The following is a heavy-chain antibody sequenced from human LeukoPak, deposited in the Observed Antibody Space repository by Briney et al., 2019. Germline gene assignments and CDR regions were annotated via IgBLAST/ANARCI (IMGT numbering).Heavy chain of an antibody. CDR1: GYTFTDYY. CDR2: INPNSGET. D-gene: IGHD4-11*01. CDR3: ARDRDYSNTERGFDY. J-gene: IGHJ4*02. V-gene: IGHV1-2*02. Sequence: GASVKVSCKTSGYTFTDYYIHWVRQAPGQGLEWMGWINPNSGETNSAQKFQGRVTMTGDTSISTAYMELRRVTSDDTAVYYCARDRDYSNTERGFDYWGQGTLVTVSS.